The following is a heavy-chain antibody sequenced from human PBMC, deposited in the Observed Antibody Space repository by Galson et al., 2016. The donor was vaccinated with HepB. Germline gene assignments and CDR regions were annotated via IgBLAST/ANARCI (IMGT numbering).Heavy chain of an antibody. V-gene: IGHV1-8*01. D-gene: IGHD2-8*01. CDR2: MNPNSGNT. CDR1: GYTFTSYD. CDR3: ARGGGWGYCTNGVCSPHALDI. Sequence: SVKVSCKASGYTFTSYDINWVRQATGQGLEWMGWMNPNSGNTNFAQNLQGRLTMTRDTSISTAYMELSILRSEDTAVYFCARGGGWGYCTNGVCSPHALDIWGQGTMVTVSS. J-gene: IGHJ3*02.